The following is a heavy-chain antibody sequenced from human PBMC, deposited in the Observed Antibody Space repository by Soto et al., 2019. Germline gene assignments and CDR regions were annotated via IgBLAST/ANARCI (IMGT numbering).Heavy chain of an antibody. D-gene: IGHD2-15*01. V-gene: IGHV4-34*01. Sequence: SETLSLTCAVYGGSFSGYYWSWIRQPPGKGLEWIGEINHSGSTNYNPSLKSRVTISVDTSKNQFSLKLSSVTAADTAVYYCARVVEGYCSGGSCYSPDFDYWGQGTLVTVSS. CDR1: GGSFSGYY. CDR3: ARVVEGYCSGGSCYSPDFDY. J-gene: IGHJ4*02. CDR2: INHSGST.